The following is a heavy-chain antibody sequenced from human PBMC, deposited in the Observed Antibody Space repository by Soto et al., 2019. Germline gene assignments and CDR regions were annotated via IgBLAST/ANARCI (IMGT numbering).Heavy chain of an antibody. Sequence: ASVNVSCKVSGYTLTELSMHWVRQAPGKGLEWMGGFDPEDGETIYAQKFQGRVTMTEATSTDTAYMELSSLRSEDTAVYYCATEPYCGGDCYPTWGQGTLVTVSS. V-gene: IGHV1-24*01. CDR2: FDPEDGET. D-gene: IGHD2-21*01. CDR3: ATEPYCGGDCYPT. J-gene: IGHJ5*02. CDR1: GYTLTELS.